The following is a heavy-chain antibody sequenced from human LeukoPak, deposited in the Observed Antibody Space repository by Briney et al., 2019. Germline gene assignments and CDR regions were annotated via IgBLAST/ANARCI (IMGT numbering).Heavy chain of an antibody. Sequence: PSETLSLTCTVSAGSISPYYWSWVRQPPGKGLEWLGYIYYSGNTDYNPSLKSRVAISVDTSKNQFSLKLSSVTAAGTAAYYCARSTGSTMFIDYWGQGTLVTVSS. CDR1: AGSISPYY. V-gene: IGHV4-59*01. J-gene: IGHJ4*02. CDR3: ARSTGSTMFIDY. D-gene: IGHD3-10*02. CDR2: IYYSGNT.